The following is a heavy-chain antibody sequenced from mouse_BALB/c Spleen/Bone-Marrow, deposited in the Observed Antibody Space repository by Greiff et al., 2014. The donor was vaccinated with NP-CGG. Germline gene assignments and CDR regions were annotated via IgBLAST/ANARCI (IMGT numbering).Heavy chain of an antibody. V-gene: IGHV1-5*01. D-gene: IGHD3-1*01. J-gene: IGHJ3*01. Sequence: EVHLGDSGTVLARPGAFGKMSCKAFGHSFTNYWMHWVKQRAGQGLEWIGAIYPGNSDTRYNQKFKGKAKLTAVTSASTAYMDLSSLTNEDSAVYYCTTVGLAWFAYWGQGTLVTVSA. CDR3: TTVGLAWFAY. CDR2: IYPGNSDT. CDR1: GHSFTNYW.